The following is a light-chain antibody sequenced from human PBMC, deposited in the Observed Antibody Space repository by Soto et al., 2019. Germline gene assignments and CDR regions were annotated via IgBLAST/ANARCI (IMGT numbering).Light chain of an antibody. J-gene: IGLJ1*01. Sequence: QSVLTQSPSASASLGASVKLTCTLSSGYSNYTITWHQQQPGKGPRYLMKLNSDGSHSKGDGIPDRFSGSSSGAERYLTISSRHSEDEADYYCQTWATGIHHYVFGTGTKVTVL. CDR3: QTWATGIHHYV. V-gene: IGLV4-69*01. CDR1: SGYSNYT. CDR2: LNSDGSH.